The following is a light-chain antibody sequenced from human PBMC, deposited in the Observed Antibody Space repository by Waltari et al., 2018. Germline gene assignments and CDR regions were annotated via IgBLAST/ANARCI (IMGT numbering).Light chain of an antibody. CDR3: QQRRNWPLT. J-gene: IGKJ4*01. CDR2: DAS. V-gene: IGKV3-11*01. CDR1: QSVGTY. Sequence: EIVLTQSPDILSFSPGERATLSCRASQSVGTYLAWYQQRPGQSPRLLINDASYMATGIPARFSGSGSETDFTLTISSLQPEDFAVYYCQQRRNWPLTFGGGTRVQI.